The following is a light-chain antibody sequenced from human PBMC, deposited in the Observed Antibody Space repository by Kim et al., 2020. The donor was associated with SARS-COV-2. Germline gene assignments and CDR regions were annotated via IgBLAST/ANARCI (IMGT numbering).Light chain of an antibody. CDR2: GAS. V-gene: IGKV3-15*01. CDR3: QQYNTWPPWT. CDR1: QNIIRA. Sequence: CPRDRAPLSCRATQNIIRALAWYQHKPGHAPSRLFYGASIRVAGVPDRFSGSVSGTDFSLTISGLQPEDFAAYYCQQYNTWPPWTFGRGTKVEIK. J-gene: IGKJ1*01.